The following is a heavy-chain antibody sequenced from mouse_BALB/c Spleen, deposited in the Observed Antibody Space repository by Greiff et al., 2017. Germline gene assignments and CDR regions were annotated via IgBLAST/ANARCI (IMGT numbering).Heavy chain of an antibody. V-gene: IGHV3-2*02. CDR2: ISYSGST. CDR3: ARRYYGSSWYFDV. Sequence: EVKLVESGPGLVKPSQSLSLTCTVTGYSITSDYAWNWIRQFPGNKLEWMGYISYSGSTSYNPSLKSRISITRDTSKNQFFLQLNSVTTEDTATYYCARRYYGSSWYFDVWGAGTTVTVSS. J-gene: IGHJ1*01. CDR1: GYSITSDYA. D-gene: IGHD1-1*01.